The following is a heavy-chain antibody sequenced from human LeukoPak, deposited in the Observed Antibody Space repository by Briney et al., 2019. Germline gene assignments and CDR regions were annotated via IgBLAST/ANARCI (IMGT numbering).Heavy chain of an antibody. Sequence: SVKVSCKASGGTFSSYAISWVRQAPGQGLEWMGRIIPILGIANYAQKFQGRATITADKSTSTAYMELSSLRSEDTAVYYCARDYGSGSYRRSNYYGMDVWGQGTTVTVSS. J-gene: IGHJ6*02. D-gene: IGHD3-16*02. CDR2: IIPILGIA. CDR1: GGTFSSYA. CDR3: ARDYGSGSYRRSNYYGMDV. V-gene: IGHV1-69*04.